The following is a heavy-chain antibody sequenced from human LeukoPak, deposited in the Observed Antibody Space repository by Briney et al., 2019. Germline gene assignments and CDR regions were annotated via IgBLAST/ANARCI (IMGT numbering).Heavy chain of an antibody. CDR1: GFTFSSYS. D-gene: IGHD3-22*01. V-gene: IGHV3-48*04. CDR3: ARTGYYYDSGYFGY. CDR2: ISSSSSTI. Sequence: GGSLRLSCAASGFTFSSYSMNWVRQAPGKGLEWVSYISSSSSTIYYADSVKGRFTISRDNAKNSLYLQMNSLRAEDTAVYYCARTGYYYDSGYFGYWGQGTLVTVSS. J-gene: IGHJ4*02.